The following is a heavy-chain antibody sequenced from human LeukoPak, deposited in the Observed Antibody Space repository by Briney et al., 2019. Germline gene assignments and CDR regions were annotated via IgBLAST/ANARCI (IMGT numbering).Heavy chain of an antibody. V-gene: IGHV3-33*06. CDR2: IWYDGSNK. Sequence: GGSLRLSCAASGFTFSSYSMHWVRQAPGKGLEWVAVIWYDGSNKYYADSVKGRFTISRDNSKNTLYLQMNSLRAEDTAVYYCAKDPIEDSSGYYFDYWGQGTLVTVSS. D-gene: IGHD3-22*01. CDR3: AKDPIEDSSGYYFDY. CDR1: GFTFSSYS. J-gene: IGHJ4*02.